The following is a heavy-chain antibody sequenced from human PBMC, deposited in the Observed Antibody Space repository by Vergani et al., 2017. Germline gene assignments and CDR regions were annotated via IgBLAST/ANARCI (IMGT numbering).Heavy chain of an antibody. J-gene: IGHJ6*03. D-gene: IGHD2-2*01. CDR2: IKQDGSEK. CDR1: GFTFSSYW. CDR3: ARDLADIVVVPAARVWYYYYYMDV. V-gene: IGHV3-7*01. Sequence: EVQLVESGGGLVQPGGSLRLSCAASGFTFSSYWMSWVRQAPGKGLEWVANIKQDGSEKYYVDSVKGRFTISRDNAKNSLYLQMNSLRAEDTAVYYCARDLADIVVVPAARVWYYYYYMDVWGKXP.